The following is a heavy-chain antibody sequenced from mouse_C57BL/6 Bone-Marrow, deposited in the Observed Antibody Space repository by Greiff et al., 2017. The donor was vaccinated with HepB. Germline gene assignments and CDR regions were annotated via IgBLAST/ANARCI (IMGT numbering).Heavy chain of an antibody. V-gene: IGHV1-62-2*01. CDR1: GYTFTEYT. J-gene: IGHJ1*03. CDR2: FYPGSGSI. Sequence: QVQLKESGAELVKPGASVKLSCKASGYTFTEYTIHWVKQRSGQGLEWIGWFYPGSGSIKYNEKFKDKATLTADKSSSTVYMELSRLTSEDSAVYFCARHGPLGDGYYRYFDVWGTGTTVTVSS. D-gene: IGHD2-3*01. CDR3: ARHGPLGDGYYRYFDV.